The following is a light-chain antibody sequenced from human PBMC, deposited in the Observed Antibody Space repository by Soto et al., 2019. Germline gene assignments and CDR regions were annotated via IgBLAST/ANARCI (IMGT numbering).Light chain of an antibody. V-gene: IGKV3-15*01. J-gene: IGKJ5*01. Sequence: EIVMTQSPAALSVSPGESVTLSCSASQLFSSNLAWYQRSHGQAPRLLIYGSSTRATGVPPRFSGSAYGTEFTLTISSLQSEDFGVYYCQQYNDWPRTFGQGTRLEIK. CDR1: QLFSSN. CDR2: GSS. CDR3: QQYNDWPRT.